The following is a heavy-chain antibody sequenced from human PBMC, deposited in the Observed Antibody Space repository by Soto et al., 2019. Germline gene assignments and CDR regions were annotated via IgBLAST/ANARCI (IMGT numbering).Heavy chain of an antibody. CDR1: GGSITRGGYY. CDR3: ARDPAP. J-gene: IGHJ5*02. Sequence: QVQLQESGPGLVKPSETLSLTCTVSGGSITRGGYYWSWIRQHPGKGLGWIGYIYNSGTTHYNPSPKSRVTISVDTSNHQFSLKLTSVTAADTAVYYCARDPAPWGQGTLVTVSS. CDR2: IYNSGTT. V-gene: IGHV4-31*03.